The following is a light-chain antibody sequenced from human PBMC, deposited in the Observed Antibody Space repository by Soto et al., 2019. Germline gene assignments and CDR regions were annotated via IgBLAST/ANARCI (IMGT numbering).Light chain of an antibody. CDR2: DAS. CDR1: QSISSQ. V-gene: IGKV3-11*01. Sequence: EIVLTQSPATLSLSPGERATLSCRASQSISSQLAWYQQKSGQAPRLLIYDASNRATGVPARFSGSGSGPDFTLTISSLEPEDFAVYYCQLRSNWPPLFTFGPGTKVDI. J-gene: IGKJ3*01. CDR3: QLRSNWPPLFT.